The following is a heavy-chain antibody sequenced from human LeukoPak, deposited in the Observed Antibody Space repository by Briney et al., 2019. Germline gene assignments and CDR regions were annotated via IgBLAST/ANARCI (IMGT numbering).Heavy chain of an antibody. J-gene: IGHJ5*02. CDR2: IWYDGSNQ. Sequence: HPGTSLRLSCAASGFSFSSHGMHWVRQAPPKGLESVALIWYDGSNQEYADSVKGRFTISRDNSKNTLYLQMNSLRDEDTAIYYCARDQGTATTAPKRKGRFDPWGQGTLVTVSS. CDR3: ARDQGTATTAPKRKGRFDP. CDR1: GFSFSSHG. D-gene: IGHD1-1*01. V-gene: IGHV3-33*01.